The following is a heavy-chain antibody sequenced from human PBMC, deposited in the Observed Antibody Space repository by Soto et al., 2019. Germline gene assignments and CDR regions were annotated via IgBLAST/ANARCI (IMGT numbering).Heavy chain of an antibody. Sequence: EEQVSESGGGLVQPGGSLRLSCAASGFNFNTFAMSWIRQAPGKGLEWVSHISSSGGSRDYADSVRGRFTVSRDNSKNVLFLQMKSLRADDTATYYCAKAPPSPWTANWVDPWGTGTLVTVSS. V-gene: IGHV3-23*01. CDR2: ISSSGGSR. J-gene: IGHJ5*02. CDR1: GFNFNTFA. D-gene: IGHD1-1*01. CDR3: AKAPPSPWTANWVDP.